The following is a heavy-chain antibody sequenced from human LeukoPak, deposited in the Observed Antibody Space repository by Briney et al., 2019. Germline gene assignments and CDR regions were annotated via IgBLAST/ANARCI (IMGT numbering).Heavy chain of an antibody. D-gene: IGHD2-15*01. CDR3: ARGPRILAFDI. CDR2: IYYSGST. V-gene: IGHV4-59*01. J-gene: IGHJ3*02. CDR1: GGSISSYY. Sequence: ASETLSLTCTVSGGSISSYYWSWIRQPPGKGLEWIGYIYYSGSTNYNTSIKSRVTISVDTSKNQFCLKLSSVTAADTAVYYCARGPRILAFDIWGQGTMVTVSS.